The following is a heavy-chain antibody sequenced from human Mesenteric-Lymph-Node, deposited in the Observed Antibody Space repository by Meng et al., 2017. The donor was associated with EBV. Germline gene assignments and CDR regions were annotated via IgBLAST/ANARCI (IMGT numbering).Heavy chain of an antibody. CDR1: GGSISRRCCY. Sequence: QRRESGRRLVKPSETLSLSVAVAGGSISRRCCYCGWIRQPRGKGLEWIGDFYYSENTYYNPSLKSRVTISVDTSKNQFSLKLSSVTAADTAVYYCARRPWSLYYYFDYWGPGTLVTVSS. V-gene: IGHV4-39*07. D-gene: IGHD1-26*01. J-gene: IGHJ4*02. CDR2: FYYSENT. CDR3: ARRPWSLYYYFDY.